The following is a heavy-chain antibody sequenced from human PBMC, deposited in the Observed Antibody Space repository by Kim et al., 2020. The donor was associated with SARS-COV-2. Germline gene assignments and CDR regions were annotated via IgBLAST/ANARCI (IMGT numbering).Heavy chain of an antibody. Sequence: GGSLRLSCEASGFTFTTYGIHWVRQAPGKGLEWLAVIAYDGSKKFYADSVKGRFTISRDNSKNTVFLQMNSLKPKDTAVYYCVKEDGYCTSSTCFYCFDHWGQGTLVTVSS. D-gene: IGHD2-2*01. J-gene: IGHJ4*02. CDR3: VKEDGYCTSSTCFYCFDH. CDR2: IAYDGSKK. V-gene: IGHV3-30*18. CDR1: GFTFTTYG.